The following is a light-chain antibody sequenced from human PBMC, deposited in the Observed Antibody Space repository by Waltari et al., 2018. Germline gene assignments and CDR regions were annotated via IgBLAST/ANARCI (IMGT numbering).Light chain of an antibody. Sequence: QSALTQPASVSGSPGQSITISCTGTSSDVGSYNLVSWYQQHPGQAPKLMIDEGSKRPSGVSNRFPGSKSGNTASLTISGLQAEDEADYYCCSYAGSSTYVFGTGTKVTVL. CDR1: SSDVGSYNL. CDR2: EGS. V-gene: IGLV2-23*01. CDR3: CSYAGSSTYV. J-gene: IGLJ1*01.